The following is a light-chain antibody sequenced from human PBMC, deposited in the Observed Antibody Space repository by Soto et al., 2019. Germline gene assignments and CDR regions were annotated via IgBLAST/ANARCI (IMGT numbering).Light chain of an antibody. CDR3: QNYKSAPNT. J-gene: IGKJ2*01. Sequence: DIQMTQSPSSLSASVGDRVTITCRASQDISNYLAWYQQKPGKVPKLLIYAASTLQTGVQSRFSGSGSGTVFTLTINRLKPEDVATYYCQNYKSAPNTFGRGTRLELK. CDR2: AAS. CDR1: QDISNY. V-gene: IGKV1-27*01.